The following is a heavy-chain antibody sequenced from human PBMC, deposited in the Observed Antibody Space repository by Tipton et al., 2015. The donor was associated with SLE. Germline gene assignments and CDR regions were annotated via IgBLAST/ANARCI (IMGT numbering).Heavy chain of an antibody. CDR2: ISWDGGST. Sequence: SLRLSCAASGFTFDDYTMHWVRQAPGKGLEWFSLISWDGGSTYYADSVKGRFTISRDNSKNSLYLQMNSLRTEDTALYYCAKDLGYCTGGVCAGFDYWGQGTLVTVSS. CDR3: AKDLGYCTGGVCAGFDY. CDR1: GFTFDDYT. J-gene: IGHJ4*02. V-gene: IGHV3-43*01. D-gene: IGHD2-8*02.